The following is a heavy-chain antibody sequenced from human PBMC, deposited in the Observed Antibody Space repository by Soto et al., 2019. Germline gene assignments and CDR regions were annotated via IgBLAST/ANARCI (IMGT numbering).Heavy chain of an antibody. Sequence: ASVKVSCKASGGTFSSYAISWVRQAPGQGLEWMGGIIPIFGTANYAQKFQGRVTITADESTSTAYMELSSLRSEDTAVYYCARDQGFWSGYYTDSYNWFDPWGQGTLVTVSS. CDR2: IIPIFGTA. V-gene: IGHV1-69*13. J-gene: IGHJ5*02. CDR3: ARDQGFWSGYYTDSYNWFDP. D-gene: IGHD3-3*01. CDR1: GGTFSSYA.